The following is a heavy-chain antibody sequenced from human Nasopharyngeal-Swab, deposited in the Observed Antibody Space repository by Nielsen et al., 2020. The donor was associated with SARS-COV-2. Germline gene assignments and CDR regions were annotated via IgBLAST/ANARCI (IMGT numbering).Heavy chain of an antibody. CDR3: ARVYSRSFEY. CDR1: GYTFTDYY. D-gene: IGHD6-6*01. J-gene: IGHJ4*02. V-gene: IGHV1-2*06. CDR2: INPNSGDT. Sequence: ASVKVSCKASGYTFTDYYMHWVRQAPGQGLEWMGRINPNSGDTNYAQKFQGRVTMTRDTSISTAYMELSRLRSDDTAVYYCARVYSRSFEYWGPGTQVTVSS.